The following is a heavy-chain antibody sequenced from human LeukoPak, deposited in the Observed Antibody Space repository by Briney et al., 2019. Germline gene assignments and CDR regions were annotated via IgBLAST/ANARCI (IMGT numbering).Heavy chain of an antibody. Sequence: SETLSLTCTVSGGSISSYYWSWIRQPPGKGLEWIGYIYYSGSTNYNPSLKSRVTISVDTSKNQFSLKLSSVTAADTAVYYCARALGAVALDYWGQGTLVTVSS. V-gene: IGHV4-59*01. J-gene: IGHJ4*02. CDR3: ARALGAVALDY. CDR1: GGSISSYY. D-gene: IGHD6-19*01. CDR2: IYYSGST.